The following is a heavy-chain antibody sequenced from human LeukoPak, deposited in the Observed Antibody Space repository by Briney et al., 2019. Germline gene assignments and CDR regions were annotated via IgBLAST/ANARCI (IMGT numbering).Heavy chain of an antibody. D-gene: IGHD4-17*01. Sequence: SETLSLTCTVSGGSVSSSSYYWAWIRQPPGKGLEWIGSISHSGSTNYNPSLGSRVTVSADTSKNQFSLKLSSVTAADTAVYYCARRRDYDDSVGFYWGQGTLVTVSS. V-gene: IGHV4-39*01. CDR2: ISHSGST. J-gene: IGHJ4*02. CDR1: GGSVSSSSYY. CDR3: ARRRDYDDSVGFY.